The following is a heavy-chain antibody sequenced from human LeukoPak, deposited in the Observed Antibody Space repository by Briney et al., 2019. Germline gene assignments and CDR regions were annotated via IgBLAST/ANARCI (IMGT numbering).Heavy chain of an antibody. J-gene: IGHJ1*01. CDR1: GYSISSGYY. CDR3: ARHGVTRVTAILSFQH. Sequence: SETLSLTCTVSGYSISSGYYWGWIRQPPGKGLEWIGSIYHSGSTYYNPSLKSRVTISVDTSKNQFSLKLSSVTAADTAVYYCARHGVTRVTAILSFQHWGQGTLLTVSS. D-gene: IGHD2-21*02. V-gene: IGHV4-38-2*02. CDR2: IYHSGST.